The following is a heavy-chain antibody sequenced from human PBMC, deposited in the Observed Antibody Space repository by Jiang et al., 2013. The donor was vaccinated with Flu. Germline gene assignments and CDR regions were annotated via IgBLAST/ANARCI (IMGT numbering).Heavy chain of an antibody. Sequence: LLKPSETLSLTCAVSGYSISSGYYWGWIRQPPGKGLEWIGSIYHSGSTYYNPSLKSRVTISVDTSKNQFSLKLSSVTAADTAVYYCARFVFDYYDSSGSPGAFDIWGQGTMVTVSS. CDR1: GYSISSGYY. CDR2: IYHSGST. J-gene: IGHJ3*02. CDR3: ARFVFDYYDSSGSPGAFDI. D-gene: IGHD3-22*01. V-gene: IGHV4-38-2*01.